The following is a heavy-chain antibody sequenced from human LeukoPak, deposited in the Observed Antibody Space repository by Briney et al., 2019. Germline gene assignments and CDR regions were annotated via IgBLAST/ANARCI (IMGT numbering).Heavy chain of an antibody. CDR3: AREGCSSTSCYFDY. CDR2: IYSGGST. D-gene: IGHD2-2*01. V-gene: IGHV3-53*04. Sequence: PGGSLRLSCAASGFTFSSNYMSWVRQAPGKGLEWVSVIYSGGSTYYADSVKGRFTISRHNSKNTLYLQMNSLRAEDTAVYYCAREGCSSTSCYFDYWGQGTLVTVSS. CDR1: GFTFSSNY. J-gene: IGHJ4*02.